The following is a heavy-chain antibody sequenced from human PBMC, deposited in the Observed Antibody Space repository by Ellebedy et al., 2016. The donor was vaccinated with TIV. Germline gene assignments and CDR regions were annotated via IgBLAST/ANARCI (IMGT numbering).Heavy chain of an antibody. CDR2: LGVGDTKI. CDR1: GVSLSFYS. CDR3: AKSNRTRYEVVDS. Sequence: GGSLRLSCAASGVSLSFYSVNWVRQAPGKGLEWVSYLGVGDTKIYYADSVKGRFAISRDNAENSLYLQMNSLRAEDTAVYYCAKSNRTRYEVVDSWGQGTLVTVSS. V-gene: IGHV3-48*04. J-gene: IGHJ4*02. D-gene: IGHD1-14*01.